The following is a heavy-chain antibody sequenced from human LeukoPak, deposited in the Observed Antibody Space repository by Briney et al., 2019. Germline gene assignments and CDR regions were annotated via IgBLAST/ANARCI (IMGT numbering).Heavy chain of an antibody. Sequence: GGSLRLSCAASGFTFSSYWMTWVRQAPGKGLEWVANIKQDGSERYYVDSVKGRFTISRDNANKSVYLQMNSLRAEDTAVYYCASDHYYDSSGYSPFDYWGQGTLVTVSS. CDR2: IKQDGSER. D-gene: IGHD3-22*01. J-gene: IGHJ4*02. V-gene: IGHV3-7*01. CDR1: GFTFSSYW. CDR3: ASDHYYDSSGYSPFDY.